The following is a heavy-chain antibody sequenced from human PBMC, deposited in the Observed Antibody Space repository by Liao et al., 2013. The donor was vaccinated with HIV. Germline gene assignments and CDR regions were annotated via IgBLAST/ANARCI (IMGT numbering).Heavy chain of an antibody. V-gene: IGHV4-34*01. CDR1: GGSFSGYY. CDR3: ARLKRPGYSYGYPYDY. Sequence: QVQLQQWGAGLLKPSETLSLTCAVYGGSFSGYYWSWIRQPPGKGLEWIGEINHSGSTNYNPSLKSRVTISVDTSKNQFSLKLSSVTAADTAVYYCARLKRPGYSYGYPYDYWGQGTPGHRLL. CDR2: INHSGST. J-gene: IGHJ4*02. D-gene: IGHD5-18*01.